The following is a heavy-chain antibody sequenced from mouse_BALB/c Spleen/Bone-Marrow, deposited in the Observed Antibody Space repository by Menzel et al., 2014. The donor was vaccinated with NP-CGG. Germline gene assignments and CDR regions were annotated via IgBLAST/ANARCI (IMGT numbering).Heavy chain of an antibody. V-gene: IGHV4-1*02. CDR1: GFDFXRYW. CDR3: ARLTYYGLSDY. J-gene: IGHJ2*01. CDR2: INPESSTI. Sequence: EVKLMESGGGLVQPGGSLKLSCTASGFDFXRYWMSWVRQAPGKGLQWIGEINPESSTINYTPSLKDKFIISRDNAKNTLYLQMNKVRSEDTALYYCARLTYYGLSDYWGQGTTLTDSS. D-gene: IGHD1-2*01.